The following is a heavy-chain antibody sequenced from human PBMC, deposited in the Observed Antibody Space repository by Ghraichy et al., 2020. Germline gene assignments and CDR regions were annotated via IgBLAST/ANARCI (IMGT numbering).Heavy chain of an antibody. J-gene: IGHJ1*01. CDR1: GGSISSDDFR. CDR2: IFSSGKV. D-gene: IGHD1-26*01. Sequence: SETLSLTCTVSGGSISSDDFRWGWIRQPPGKGLEWIGNIFSSGKVDFNPSLKSRVTISLDTSKSQFSLKLTSVTAAYTAVYFCARLDPRLVGGDEHWGRGTLVTVSS. CDR3: ARLDPRLVGGDEH. V-gene: IGHV4-39*01.